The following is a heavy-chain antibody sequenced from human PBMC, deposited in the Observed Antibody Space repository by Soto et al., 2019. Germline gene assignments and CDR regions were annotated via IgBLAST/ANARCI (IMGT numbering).Heavy chain of an antibody. Sequence: SSETLSLTFTVSGGSISSSSYYWGWIRQPPGKGLEWIGSIYYSGSTYYNPSLKSRVTISVYTSKNQFSLKLSSVTAADTAVYYCARHGPYYYDSSGLDYWGQGTLVTVSS. CDR3: ARHGPYYYDSSGLDY. CDR2: IYYSGST. J-gene: IGHJ4*02. D-gene: IGHD3-22*01. V-gene: IGHV4-39*01. CDR1: GGSISSSSYY.